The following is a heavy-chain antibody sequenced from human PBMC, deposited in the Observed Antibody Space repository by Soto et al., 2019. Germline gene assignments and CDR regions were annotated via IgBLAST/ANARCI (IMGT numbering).Heavy chain of an antibody. CDR1: GGTFSSYA. CDR3: ARGCLKRTPGGGWFDP. J-gene: IGHJ5*02. CDR2: IIPIFGTA. D-gene: IGHD3-16*01. Sequence: SVKVSCKASGGTFSSYAISWVRQAPGQGLEWMGGIIPIFGTANYAQKFQGRATITADESTSTAYMELSSLRSEDTAVYYCARGCLKRTPGGGWFDPWGQGTLVTVSS. V-gene: IGHV1-69*13.